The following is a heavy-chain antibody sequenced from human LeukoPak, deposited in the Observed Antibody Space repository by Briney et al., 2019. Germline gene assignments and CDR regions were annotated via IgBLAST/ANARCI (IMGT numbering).Heavy chain of an antibody. Sequence: PGGSLRLSCAASGFTFSSYTMNWVRQAPGKGLEWVSSITSSSSYIHYADSVKGRFTISRDNAKNSLYLQMNSLRAEDTAVYYCASEYSSGSVYAFDIWGQGTMVTVSS. CDR3: ASEYSSGSVYAFDI. J-gene: IGHJ3*02. V-gene: IGHV3-21*01. CDR2: ITSSSSYI. CDR1: GFTFSSYT. D-gene: IGHD6-19*01.